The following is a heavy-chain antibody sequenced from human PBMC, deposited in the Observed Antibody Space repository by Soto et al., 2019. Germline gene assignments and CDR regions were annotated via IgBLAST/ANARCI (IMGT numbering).Heavy chain of an antibody. CDR3: ARPEYSGSNFSFDY. Sequence: QLQLHESGPGLVKPAETLSLTCTVSGGSISSGSYYWGWIRQSPGKGLEWIGNIYASGTTYHNPSLKSRVTISVDKYKNQFSLKLSSVTAADTAVYYCARPEYSGSNFSFDYWGQGILVTVSS. J-gene: IGHJ4*02. CDR1: GGSISSGSYY. CDR2: IYASGTT. V-gene: IGHV4-39*01. D-gene: IGHD1-26*01.